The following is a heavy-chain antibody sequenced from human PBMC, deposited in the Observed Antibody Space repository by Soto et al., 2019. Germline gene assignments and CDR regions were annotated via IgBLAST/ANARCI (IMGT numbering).Heavy chain of an antibody. CDR3: ARRTVYSFDS. CDR1: GYNFNTYY. J-gene: IGHJ4*02. CDR2: ISSYNGNT. V-gene: IGHV1-18*01. D-gene: IGHD2-15*01. Sequence: QVHLVQSGTEVRKPGASVKVSCKASGYNFNTYYITWVRQAPGQGLEWRGWISSYNGNTNYAQKFQGRVTMNTDTTASTADKELRSLTSDDTAGSACARRTVYSFDSWGQGTLVTVSS.